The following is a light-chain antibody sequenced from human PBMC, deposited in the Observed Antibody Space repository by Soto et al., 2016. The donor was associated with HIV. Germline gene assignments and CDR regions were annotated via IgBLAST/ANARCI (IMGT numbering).Light chain of an antibody. Sequence: SYELTQPPSVSVAPGRTASITCGGNNIATKSVHWYQQKPGQAPVLVVYDDSDRPSGIPERFSGSNSGSAATLTITRVEAGDEADYYCQVWDSNSDHWVFGGGTKVTVL. V-gene: IGLV3-21*03. CDR3: QVWDSNSDHWV. CDR1: NIATKS. J-gene: IGLJ3*02. CDR2: DDS.